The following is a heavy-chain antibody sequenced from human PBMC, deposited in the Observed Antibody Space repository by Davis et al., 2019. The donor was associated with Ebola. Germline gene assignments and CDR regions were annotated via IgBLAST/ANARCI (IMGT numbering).Heavy chain of an antibody. D-gene: IGHD6-6*01. CDR1: GYTFTSYY. CDR3: ARDPYRIAAHTGFDP. Sequence: ASVTVSCKASGYTFTSYYMHWVRQAPGQGLEWMGIINPSGGSTSHAQKFQGRVTMTTDTSTSTAYMELSSLRSEDTAVYYCARDPYRIAAHTGFDPWGQGTLVTVSS. J-gene: IGHJ5*02. CDR2: INPSGGST. V-gene: IGHV1-46*01.